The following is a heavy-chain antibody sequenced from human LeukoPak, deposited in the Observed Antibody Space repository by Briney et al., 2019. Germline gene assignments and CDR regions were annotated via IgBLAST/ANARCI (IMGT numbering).Heavy chain of an antibody. V-gene: IGHV3-11*01. CDR2: ISSSGSTI. D-gene: IGHD6-13*01. CDR3: AKDGYSSSWYDYFDY. Sequence: GGSLRLSCAASGFTFSTYWMSWVRQAPGKGLEWVSYISSSGSTIYYADSVKGRFTISRDNAKNSLYLQMNSLRAEDTAVYYCAKDGYSSSWYDYFDYWGQGTLVTVSS. CDR1: GFTFSTYW. J-gene: IGHJ4*02.